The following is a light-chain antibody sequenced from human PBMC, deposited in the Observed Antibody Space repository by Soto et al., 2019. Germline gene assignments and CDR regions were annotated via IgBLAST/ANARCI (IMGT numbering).Light chain of an antibody. CDR3: VLYMGSGISV. J-gene: IGLJ3*02. V-gene: IGLV8-61*01. CDR1: SGSVSTSYY. Sequence: QTVVTQEPSFSVSPGGTVTLTCVLSSGSVSTSYYPSWYQQTPGQAPRTLIYSTNTRSSGVPDRFSGSILGNKAALTITGAQADDESDYYCVLYMGSGISVFGGGTKVTVL. CDR2: STN.